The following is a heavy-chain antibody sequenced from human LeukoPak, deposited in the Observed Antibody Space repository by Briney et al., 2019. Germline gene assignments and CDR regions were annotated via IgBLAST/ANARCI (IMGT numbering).Heavy chain of an antibody. D-gene: IGHD3-16*02. V-gene: IGHV4-34*01. CDR1: SGSLSDKY. Sequence: SETLSLTCGVYSGSLSDKYWSWIRQPPGKGLEWIGEINPSGRTNYNPSLKSRVTMSIDTSKNQFSLKLSSVTAADTAVYYCARMGSYRYLAYFDYWGQGTLVTVSS. CDR2: INPSGRT. J-gene: IGHJ4*02. CDR3: ARMGSYRYLAYFDY.